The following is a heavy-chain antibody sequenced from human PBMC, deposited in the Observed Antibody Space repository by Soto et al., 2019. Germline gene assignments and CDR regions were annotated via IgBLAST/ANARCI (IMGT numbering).Heavy chain of an antibody. J-gene: IGHJ4*02. D-gene: IGHD6-25*01. CDR1: GDSMRGYHFY. CDR2: AYFSGGNT. V-gene: IGHV4-39*01. Sequence: PSETLSLTCSVSGDSMRGYHFYWAWIRQAPGKGLEWIGSAYFSGGNTYYNPSLKSRVSIFVDTSKNEFSLRLTSLTAADTAVYFCAYGSSSAWIDFWGQGTLVPVSS. CDR3: AYGSSSAWIDF.